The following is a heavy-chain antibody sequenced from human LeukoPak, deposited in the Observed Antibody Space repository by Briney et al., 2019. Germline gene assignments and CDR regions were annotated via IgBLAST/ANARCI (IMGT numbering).Heavy chain of an antibody. V-gene: IGHV3-48*04. J-gene: IGHJ4*02. CDR1: GFTFSSYA. Sequence: PGGSLRLSCAASGFTFSSYAMSWVRQAPGKGLEWVSYISSSSSTIYYADSVKGRFTISRDNAKNSLYLQMNSLRAEDTAVYYCARDLVVTGTTRLFDYWGQGTLVTVSS. CDR2: ISSSSSTI. D-gene: IGHD1-7*01. CDR3: ARDLVVTGTTRLFDY.